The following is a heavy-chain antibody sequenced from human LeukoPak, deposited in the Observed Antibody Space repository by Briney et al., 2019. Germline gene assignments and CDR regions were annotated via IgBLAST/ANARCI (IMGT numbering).Heavy chain of an antibody. CDR1: GFTVSSNY. V-gene: IGHV3-66*02. D-gene: IGHD6-19*01. Sequence: GGSLRLSCAASGFTVSSNYMSWVRQAPGKGLEWVSVIYSGGSTYYADSVKGRFTISRDNSKNTLYLQMNSLRGEDTAVYYCASRAPYSSGWNYFDYWGQGTLVTVSS. J-gene: IGHJ4*02. CDR3: ASRAPYSSGWNYFDY. CDR2: IYSGGST.